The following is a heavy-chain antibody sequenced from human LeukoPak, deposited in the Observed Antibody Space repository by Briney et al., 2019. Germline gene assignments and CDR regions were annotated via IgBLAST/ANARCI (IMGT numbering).Heavy chain of an antibody. V-gene: IGHV3-74*01. Sequence: GGSLRLSCAASGFTFSSYWMHWVRQAPGKGLVWVSRINSDGSSTSYADSVKGRFTISRDNAKNTLYLQMNSLRAEDTAVYYCARVDPSHYYYYMDVWGQGTLVTVSS. CDR3: ARVDPSHYYYYMDV. J-gene: IGHJ6*03. CDR1: GFTFSSYW. CDR2: INSDGSST.